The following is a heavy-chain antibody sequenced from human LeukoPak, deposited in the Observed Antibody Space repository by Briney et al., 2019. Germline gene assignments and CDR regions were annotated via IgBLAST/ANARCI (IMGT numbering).Heavy chain of an antibody. CDR3: ARRPYYYDSLDY. J-gene: IGHJ4*02. CDR2: ISSSGSTI. CDR1: GFTFSSYE. Sequence: GGSLRLSCAASGFTFSSYEMNWVRQAPGKGLEWVSYISSSGSTIYYADSVKGRFTISRDNGKNSLYLQMNRLRAEATAVYYCARRPYYYDSLDYWGQGTLVTVSS. D-gene: IGHD3-22*01. V-gene: IGHV3-48*03.